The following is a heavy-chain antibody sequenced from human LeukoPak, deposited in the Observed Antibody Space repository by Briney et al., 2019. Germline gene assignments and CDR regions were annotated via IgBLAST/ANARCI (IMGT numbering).Heavy chain of an antibody. V-gene: IGHV3-21*01. CDR1: GFTFSSYS. CDR2: ISSSSSYI. Sequence: GGSLRLSCAASGFTFSSYSMNWVRQAPGKGLEWVSSISSSSSYIYYADSVKGRFTISRDNAKNSLYLQMNSLRAEDTAVYYCARDTDSSRWLDYWGQGTLVTVSS. CDR3: ARDTDSSRWLDY. D-gene: IGHD6-13*01. J-gene: IGHJ4*02.